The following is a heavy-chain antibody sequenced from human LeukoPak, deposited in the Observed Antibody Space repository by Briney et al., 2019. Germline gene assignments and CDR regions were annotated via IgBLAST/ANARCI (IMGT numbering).Heavy chain of an antibody. J-gene: IGHJ6*04. D-gene: IGHD2-2*01. CDR3: ARDGYCSSTSCYRGGNYYYGMDV. CDR1: GGTFSSYA. V-gene: IGHV1-69*13. CDR2: IIPIFGTA. Sequence: SVKVSCKASGGTFSSYAISWVRQAPGQGREWMGGIIPIFGTANYAQKFQGRVTITADESTSTAYMELSSLRSEDTAVYYCARDGYCSSTSCYRGGNYYYGMDVWGKGTTVTVSS.